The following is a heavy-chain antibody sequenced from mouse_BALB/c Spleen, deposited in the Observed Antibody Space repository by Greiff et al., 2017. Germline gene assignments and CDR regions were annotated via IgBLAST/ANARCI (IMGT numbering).Heavy chain of an antibody. J-gene: IGHJ1*01. CDR1: GYSITSGYY. Sequence: DVQLQESGPGLVKPSQSLSLTCSVTGYSITSGYYWNWIRQFPGNKLEWMGYISYDGSNNYNPSLKNRISITRDTSKNQFFLKLNSVTTEDTATYYCARDYYGSSYIVWGAGTTVTVSS. CDR3: ARDYYGSSYIV. CDR2: ISYDGSN. V-gene: IGHV3-6*02. D-gene: IGHD1-1*01.